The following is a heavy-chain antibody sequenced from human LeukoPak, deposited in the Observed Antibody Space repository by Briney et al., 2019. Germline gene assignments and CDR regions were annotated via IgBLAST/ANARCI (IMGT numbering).Heavy chain of an antibody. J-gene: IGHJ4*01. V-gene: IGHV3-23*01. CDR2: ISGGGGST. CDR3: AKDQGSGHGAYTWGSFDY. D-gene: IGHD4/OR15-4a*01. Sequence: GGSLRLSCAASGFTFSSYAMSWVRQAPGKGLEWVSGISGGGGSTVYADSVQGRFTISRDNSKNTLYLQMNGLRAEDAAVYYCAKDQGSGHGAYTWGSFDYWGLETRVTVSS. CDR1: GFTFSSYA.